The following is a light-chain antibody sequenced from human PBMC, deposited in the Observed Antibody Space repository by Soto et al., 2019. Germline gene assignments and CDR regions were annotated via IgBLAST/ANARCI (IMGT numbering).Light chain of an antibody. CDR2: GAS. J-gene: IGKJ1*01. V-gene: IGKV3-15*01. Sequence: EIVMTQSPATLSVSPGERATSSCRSSQSVSRALAWYQQKPXQAPRLVIYGASIRANGIPARFSGSGSGTELTLTISSLQSEDFTVYYCQHYNNWPTWTFGQGTKVDIK. CDR3: QHYNNWPTWT. CDR1: QSVSRA.